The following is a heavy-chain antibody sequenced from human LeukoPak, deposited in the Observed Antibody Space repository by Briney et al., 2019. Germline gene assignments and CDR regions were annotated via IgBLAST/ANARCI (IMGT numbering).Heavy chain of an antibody. Sequence: GGSLRLSCAVSGLTFSSSWMDWVRQAPGKGLEWVASINPDGNKKYSADSVKGRFTISRDNAESSLYLQMNSLRVEDTAFYYCARDLAYSRLDYWGQGMLVTVSS. CDR1: GLTFSSSW. J-gene: IGHJ4*02. D-gene: IGHD5-18*01. CDR3: ARDLAYSRLDY. CDR2: INPDGNKK. V-gene: IGHV3-7*01.